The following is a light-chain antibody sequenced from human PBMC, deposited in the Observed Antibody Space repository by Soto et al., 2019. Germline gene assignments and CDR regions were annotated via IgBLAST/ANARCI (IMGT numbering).Light chain of an antibody. V-gene: IGLV2-23*02. CDR1: SSDVGSYNL. Sequence: QSALTQPASVSGSPEQSITISCTGTSSDVGSYNLVSWYQQHPGKAPKLMIYEVSERPSGVSSRFSGSKSGNTASLTISGLLAEDEADYYCCSYTDSSNYVFGTGTKLTVL. CDR3: CSYTDSSNYV. J-gene: IGLJ1*01. CDR2: EVS.